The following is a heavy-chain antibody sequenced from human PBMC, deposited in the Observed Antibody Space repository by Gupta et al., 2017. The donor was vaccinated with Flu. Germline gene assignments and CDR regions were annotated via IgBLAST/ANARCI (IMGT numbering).Heavy chain of an antibody. CDR3: ARLNDFWSGYYVIDY. CDR2: IYYSGST. Sequence: QLQLQESGPGLVKPSETLSLTCTVSGGSISSSSYYWGWIRQPPGKGLEWIGSIYYSGSTYYNPSLKSRVTISVDTSKNQFSLKLSSVTAADTAVYYCARLNDFWSGYYVIDYWGQGTLVTVSS. D-gene: IGHD3-3*01. J-gene: IGHJ4*02. V-gene: IGHV4-39*01. CDR1: GGSISSSSYY.